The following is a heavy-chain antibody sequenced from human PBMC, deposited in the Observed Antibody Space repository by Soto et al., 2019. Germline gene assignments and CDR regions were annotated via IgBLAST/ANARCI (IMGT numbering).Heavy chain of an antibody. V-gene: IGHV1-69*02. CDR3: ATSFGSGSRAFDY. J-gene: IGHJ4*02. D-gene: IGHD3-10*01. CDR1: GDTFNFYT. CDR2: FNPILSFS. Sequence: QVQLVQSGAEVKKPGSSVKVSCKASGDTFNFYTINWVRQAPGLGLEWMGRFNPILSFSNSALKFQGRVTLTPDKATITAYMVLSSLRSEDTAIYYCATSFGSGSRAFDYWGQGALVTVSS.